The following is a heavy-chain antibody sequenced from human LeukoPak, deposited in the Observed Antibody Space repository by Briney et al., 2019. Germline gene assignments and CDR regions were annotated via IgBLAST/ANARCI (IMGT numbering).Heavy chain of an antibody. V-gene: IGHV3-30*02. CDR3: AKLYSTLGYYYMDV. Sequence: GGSLRLSCAASGFTFSSYGMHWVRQAPGKRLEWVAFIRYDGSNKYYADSVKGRFTISRDNSKNTLYLQMNSLRAEDTAVYYCAKLYSTLGYYYMDVWGKGTTVTVSS. CDR2: IRYDGSNK. J-gene: IGHJ6*03. D-gene: IGHD4-11*01. CDR1: GFTFSSYG.